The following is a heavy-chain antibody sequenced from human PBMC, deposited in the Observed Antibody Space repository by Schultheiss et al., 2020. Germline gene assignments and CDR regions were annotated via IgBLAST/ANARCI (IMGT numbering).Heavy chain of an antibody. CDR1: GGTFSSYA. J-gene: IGHJ5*02. D-gene: IGHD4-17*01. CDR2: IIPIFGTA. Sequence: YVTVSGKASGGTFSSYAISWVRQAPGQGLEWMGGIIPIFGTANYAQKFQGRVTITADESTSTAYMELRSLRSDDTAVYYCAREVNGGRDYYGDYTVWFDPWGQGTLVTVSS. CDR3: AREVNGGRDYYGDYTVWFDP. V-gene: IGHV1-69*01.